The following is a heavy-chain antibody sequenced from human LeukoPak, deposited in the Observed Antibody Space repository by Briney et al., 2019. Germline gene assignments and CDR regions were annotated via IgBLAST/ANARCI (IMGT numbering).Heavy chain of an antibody. CDR2: ITVESDII. D-gene: IGHD2-21*02. J-gene: IGHJ3*02. CDR1: GFSFIDYA. CDR3: ALGRAVVTGAFDI. V-gene: IGHV3-48*01. Sequence: GGSLRLSCAASGFSFIDYAMNWVRQAPGKGLEWISYITVESDIIHYADSVKGRFTISRDNAKKSLYLQMTSLRVDDTAIYYCALGRAVVTGAFDIWGQGTMVTVSS.